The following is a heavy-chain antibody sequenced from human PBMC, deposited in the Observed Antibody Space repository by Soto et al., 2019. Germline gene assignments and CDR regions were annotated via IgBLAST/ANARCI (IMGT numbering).Heavy chain of an antibody. CDR3: GKTDCSSSSCYTVDT. CDR2: INASGDGT. D-gene: IGHD2-2*02. V-gene: IGHV3-23*01. CDR1: GFTFSDYA. Sequence: EVQVLESGGDLIQPGGSLRLSCAASGFTFSDYAMSWVRQAPGKGLEWVSNINASGDGTYYADSVKGRFTISRDNSRNTLYLKMNSLRAEDTALYFCGKTDCSSSSCYTVDTWGQGTMVTVSP. J-gene: IGHJ5*02.